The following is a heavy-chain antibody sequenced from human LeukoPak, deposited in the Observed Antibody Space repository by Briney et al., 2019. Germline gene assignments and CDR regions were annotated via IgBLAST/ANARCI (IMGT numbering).Heavy chain of an antibody. D-gene: IGHD3-10*01. Sequence: GGSLRLSCAASGFTFEDYAMHWVRQAPGKGLEWVSGINWNSGSIGYADSVKGRFTISRDNAKNSLYLQMNSLRAEDTALYYCAKGTVLLWFGEFNAFDIWGQGTMVTVSS. CDR2: INWNSGSI. V-gene: IGHV3-9*01. J-gene: IGHJ3*02. CDR1: GFTFEDYA. CDR3: AKGTVLLWFGEFNAFDI.